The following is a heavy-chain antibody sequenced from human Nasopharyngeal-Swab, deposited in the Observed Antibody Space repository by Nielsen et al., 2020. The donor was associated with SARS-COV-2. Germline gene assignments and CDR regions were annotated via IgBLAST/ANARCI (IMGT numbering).Heavy chain of an antibody. CDR3: ARDRHGMDV. CDR2: FGLGADT. J-gene: IGHJ6*02. Sequence: GESLKISCAASGFILSDYDMHWVRQPRGKGLEWVSSFGLGADTYYSDSAKGRFTISRDDAKNLLFPQLNSLRVGDTAVYFCARDRHGMDVWGQGTTVIVSS. V-gene: IGHV3-13*01. CDR1: GFILSDYD.